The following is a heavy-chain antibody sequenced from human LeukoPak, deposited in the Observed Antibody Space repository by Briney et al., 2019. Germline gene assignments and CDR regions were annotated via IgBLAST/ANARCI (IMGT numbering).Heavy chain of an antibody. J-gene: IGHJ4*02. CDR1: GFSFSSYG. Sequence: PGGSLRLSCAASGFSFSSYGMSWVRQAPGKGLEWVSAISGTGGSTYYADSVKGRFTISRDNSKNTVYLQMNSLRAEDTAVYYCARVEGNIVTTTEGYFDYWGQGTLVTVSS. D-gene: IGHD5-12*01. V-gene: IGHV3-23*01. CDR3: ARVEGNIVTTTEGYFDY. CDR2: ISGTGGST.